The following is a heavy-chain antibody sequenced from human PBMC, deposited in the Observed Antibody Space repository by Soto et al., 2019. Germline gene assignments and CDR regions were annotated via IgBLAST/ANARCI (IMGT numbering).Heavy chain of an antibody. D-gene: IGHD5-18*01. CDR3: ARGPPLSRPRGYSYGFNWFDP. CDR1: GGTFSSYA. CDR2: IIPIFGTA. V-gene: IGHV1-69*13. J-gene: IGHJ5*02. Sequence: SVKVSCKASGGTFSSYAISWVRQAPGQGLEWMGGIIPIFGTANYAQKFQGRVTITADESTSTAYMELSSLRSEDTAVYYCARGPPLSRPRGYSYGFNWFDPWGQGTLVTGS.